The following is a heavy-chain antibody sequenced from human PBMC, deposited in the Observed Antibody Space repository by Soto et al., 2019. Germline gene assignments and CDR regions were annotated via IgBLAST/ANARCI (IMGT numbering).Heavy chain of an antibody. D-gene: IGHD6-13*01. CDR2: IVVGSGNT. J-gene: IGHJ6*02. V-gene: IGHV1-58*02. CDR3: AAGLFSSSWYRDYYGMDV. Sequence: ASVKVSCKASGFTFTSAAMQWVRQARGQRLEWIGGIVVGSGNTNYAQKFQERVTITWDMSTSTAYMELSSLRSEDTAVYYCAAGLFSSSWYRDYYGMDVWGQGTTVTVSS. CDR1: GFTFTSAA.